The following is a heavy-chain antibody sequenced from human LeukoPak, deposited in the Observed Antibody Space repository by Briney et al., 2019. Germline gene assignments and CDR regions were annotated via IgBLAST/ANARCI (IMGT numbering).Heavy chain of an antibody. J-gene: IGHJ3*02. Sequence: GVSLRLSCAASGFTFSNAWMSWVRQAPGKGLEWVGRIKSKTDGGTTDYAAPVKGRFTISRDDSKNTLYLQMNSLKTEDTAVYYCTFVWWELLGAFDIWGQGTMVTVSS. D-gene: IGHD1-26*01. CDR3: TFVWWELLGAFDI. CDR2: IKSKTDGGTT. V-gene: IGHV3-15*01. CDR1: GFTFSNAW.